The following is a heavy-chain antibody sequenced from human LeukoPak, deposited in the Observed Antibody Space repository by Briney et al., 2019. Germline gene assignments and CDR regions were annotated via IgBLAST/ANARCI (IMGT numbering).Heavy chain of an antibody. J-gene: IGHJ4*02. CDR1: GFTFSSYS. D-gene: IGHD2-15*01. V-gene: IGHV3-30*03. CDR2: ISYDGSNT. Sequence: GGSLRLSCAASGFTFSSYSMNWVRQAPGKGLEWVAIISYDGSNTYYADSVQGRFSISRDNSKSTLYLQTNSLRTEDTAVYYCARRIDDYFDYWGQGTLVTVSS. CDR3: ARRIDDYFDY.